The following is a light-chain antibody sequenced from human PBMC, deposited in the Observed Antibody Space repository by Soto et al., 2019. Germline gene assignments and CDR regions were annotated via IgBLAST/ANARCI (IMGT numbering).Light chain of an antibody. J-gene: IGKJ2*01. CDR3: QQYGTSPST. CDR1: QRVSANY. Sequence: EIVLTQSPGTLSLSPGERATLSCRASQRVSANYLAWYQQKPGQAPRLLIYGASDRPSDIPERFSGSGSGTDFTLTISRLEPEDFAVYYCQQYGTSPSTFGQGTKLEIK. CDR2: GAS. V-gene: IGKV3-20*01.